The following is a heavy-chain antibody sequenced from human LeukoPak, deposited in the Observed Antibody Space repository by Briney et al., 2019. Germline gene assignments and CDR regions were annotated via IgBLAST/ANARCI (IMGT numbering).Heavy chain of an antibody. CDR2: INPNSGGT. CDR1: GYTFTGYY. D-gene: IGHD3-22*01. V-gene: IGHV1-2*02. CDR3: ARVWISDSSGYFWFDP. Sequence: ASVKVSCKASGYTFTGYYMNWVRQAPGQGLEWMGWINPNSGGTNYAQKFQGRVTMTRDTSISTAYMELSRLRSDDTAVYYCARVWISDSSGYFWFDPWGQGTLVTVSS. J-gene: IGHJ5*02.